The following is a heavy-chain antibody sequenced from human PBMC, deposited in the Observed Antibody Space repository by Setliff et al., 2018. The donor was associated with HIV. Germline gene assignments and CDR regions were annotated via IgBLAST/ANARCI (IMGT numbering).Heavy chain of an antibody. J-gene: IGHJ2*01. CDR3: ATVDTSNNWFFDL. D-gene: IGHD5-18*01. CDR1: GYTFTGYY. V-gene: IGHV1-2*02. CDR2: INPNNGGT. Sequence: ASVKVSCKASGYTFTGYYMHWVRQAPGQGLEWMGWINPNNGGTNYAQKFQGRVTMTRDTSISTAYMELSRLRSDDTAVYYCATVDTSNNWFFDLWGRGTLVTVSS.